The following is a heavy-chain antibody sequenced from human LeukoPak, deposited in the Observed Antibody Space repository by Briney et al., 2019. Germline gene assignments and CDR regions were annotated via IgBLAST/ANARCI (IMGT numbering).Heavy chain of an antibody. CDR3: AAQGGSGDLRY. CDR1: GFTFSSYE. D-gene: IGHD4-17*01. V-gene: IGHV3-48*03. J-gene: IGHJ4*02. Sequence: GGSLRLSCAASGFTFSSYEMNWVRQAPGKGLEWVSYISSSGDTIYYADSVKGRFTISRDNAKNSLYLQMNSLRAEDTAVYYCAAQGGSGDLRYWGQGTLVTVSS. CDR2: ISSSGDTI.